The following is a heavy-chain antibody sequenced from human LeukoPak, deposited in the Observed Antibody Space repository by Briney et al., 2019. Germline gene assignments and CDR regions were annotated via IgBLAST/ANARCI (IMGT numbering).Heavy chain of an antibody. J-gene: IGHJ6*02. V-gene: IGHV4-59*01. Sequence: PSETLSLTCTVSGGSISSYYWSWIRQPPGKGLEWIGYIYYSGSTNYNPSLKSRVTISVDTSKNQFSLKLSSVTAADTAVCYCARDDYGAGSSSWFGHYYYYGMDVWGQGTTVTVSS. CDR2: IYYSGST. CDR1: GGSISSYY. CDR3: ARDDYGAGSSSWFGHYYYYGMDV. D-gene: IGHD6-13*01.